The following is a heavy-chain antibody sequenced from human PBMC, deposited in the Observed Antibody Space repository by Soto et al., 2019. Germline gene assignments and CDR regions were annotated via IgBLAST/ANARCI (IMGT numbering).Heavy chain of an antibody. D-gene: IGHD2-2*01. V-gene: IGHV1-18*01. CDR1: GNTFTNFG. J-gene: IGHJ5*02. Sequence: QGQLVQSGAEVKKPGASVKVSCTASGNTFTNFGVTWVRQAPGQGLEWMGWISAYTDDPNYAQKFQGRVTMTRDTSTRTAYLDLRSLTSDDTAVYYCARVIPGAEAWFDPWGQGTLVTVSS. CDR2: ISAYTDDP. CDR3: ARVIPGAEAWFDP.